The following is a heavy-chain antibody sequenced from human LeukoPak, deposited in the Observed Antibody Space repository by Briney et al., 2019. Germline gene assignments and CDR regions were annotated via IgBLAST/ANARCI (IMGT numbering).Heavy chain of an antibody. V-gene: IGHV1-2*02. CDR2: INPNIGGT. J-gene: IGHJ4*02. CDR1: GFTFTGYY. D-gene: IGHD4-17*01. CDR3: ARVAVTTNY. Sequence: ASVKVSCKASGFTFTGYYMHWVRQSPGPGLEWMRWINPNIGGTNYAQKFQGRVTMTRDTSISTAYMELSRLRSDDTAVYYCARVAVTTNYWGQGTLVTVSS.